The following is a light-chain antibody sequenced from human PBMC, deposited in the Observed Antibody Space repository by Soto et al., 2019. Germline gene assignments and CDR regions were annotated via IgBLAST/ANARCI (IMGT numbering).Light chain of an antibody. Sequence: QTVVTQEPSFSVSPGGTVTVTCGLSSGSVSSTNYPSWYQQTPGRPPRTLIYTTNTRSPGVPDRFSGSILGNKAALTITGAQADDESDYYCVLFFSGGIDVFGTGTKLTVL. CDR3: VLFFSGGIDV. J-gene: IGLJ1*01. V-gene: IGLV8-61*01. CDR1: SGSVSSTNY. CDR2: TTN.